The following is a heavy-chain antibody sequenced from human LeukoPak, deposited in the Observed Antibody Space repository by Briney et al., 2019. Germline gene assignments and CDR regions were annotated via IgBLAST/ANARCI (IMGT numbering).Heavy chain of an antibody. J-gene: IGHJ4*02. CDR1: GFTFSNYA. CDR2: LSGTGGST. Sequence: GGSLRLSCAASGFTFSNYAMSWVRQAPGKGLEWVSTLSGTGGSTYYADSVKGRFTISRDNSKNTLYLQMNSLRAEDTAVYYCAKDGILTGYPYYFDYWGQGTLVTVSS. CDR3: AKDGILTGYPYYFDY. V-gene: IGHV3-23*01. D-gene: IGHD3-9*01.